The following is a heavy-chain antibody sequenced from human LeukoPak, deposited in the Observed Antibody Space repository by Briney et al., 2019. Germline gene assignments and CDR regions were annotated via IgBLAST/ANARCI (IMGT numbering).Heavy chain of an antibody. CDR2: INDSGST. V-gene: IGHV4-34*01. D-gene: IGHD3-10*01. Sequence: SETLSLTCAVYGGSFSGYYWSWIRQSPGKGLEWIGEINDSGSTHYNPSLKSRVTISVDTSQKQFSLRLTSVTAADTAVYYCARLVVRGPDYYYYYMDVWGKGTTVTISS. CDR1: GGSFSGYY. CDR3: ARLVVRGPDYYYYYMDV. J-gene: IGHJ6*03.